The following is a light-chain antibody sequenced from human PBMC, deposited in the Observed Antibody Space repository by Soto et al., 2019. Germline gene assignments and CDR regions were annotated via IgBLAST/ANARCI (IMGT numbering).Light chain of an antibody. CDR3: QQYGNAPIT. J-gene: IGKJ5*01. CDR1: QSVIANY. Sequence: DIVLTQSPGTLSLSPGERATLSCRASQSVIANYLAWYQQKPGQAPRLLIYRASSRATGIPDRFSGTGSGTDFTLNISRLEHEDFAVYYCQQYGNAPITFGPGTRRAIK. CDR2: RAS. V-gene: IGKV3-20*01.